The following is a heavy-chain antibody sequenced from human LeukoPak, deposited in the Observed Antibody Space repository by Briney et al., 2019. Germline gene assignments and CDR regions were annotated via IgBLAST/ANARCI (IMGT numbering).Heavy chain of an antibody. V-gene: IGHV1-69*13. Sequence: SVKVSCKASGGTCSSYAISWVRQAPGQGLEWMGGIIPIFGTANYAQKFQGRVTIIADESTSTAYMELSSLRSEDTAVYYCARDFLSGRKYFDYWGQGTLVTVSS. CDR2: IIPIFGTA. CDR3: ARDFLSGRKYFDY. J-gene: IGHJ4*02. D-gene: IGHD1-26*01. CDR1: GGTCSSYA.